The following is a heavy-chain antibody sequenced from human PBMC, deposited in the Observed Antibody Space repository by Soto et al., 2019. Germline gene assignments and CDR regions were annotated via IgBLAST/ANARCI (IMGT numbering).Heavy chain of an antibody. CDR1: GFNFDDFA. V-gene: IGHV3-9*01. J-gene: IGHJ4*02. D-gene: IGHD6-13*01. CDR2: ISRNSDNV. CDR3: AKQGQHLDLYYFES. Sequence: EVQLVESGGGLVQPGRSLRLSCAASGFNFDDFAMHWVRQAPGKGLEWVSGISRNSDNVGYVGSVKGRFTISRDNAKNSLDLQMNSLRPEDTALYYCAKQGQHLDLYYFESWGRGTLVTVSS.